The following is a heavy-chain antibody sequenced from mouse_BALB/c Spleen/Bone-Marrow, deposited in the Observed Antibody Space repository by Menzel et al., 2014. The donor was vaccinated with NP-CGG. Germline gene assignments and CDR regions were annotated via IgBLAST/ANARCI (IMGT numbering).Heavy chain of an antibody. D-gene: IGHD1-2*01. CDR1: GFDFSRYW. V-gene: IGHV4-1*02. CDR3: ARPGYYGYQDV. Sequence: EVQVVESGGGLVQPGGSLKLSCAASGFDFSRYWMTWVRQAPGKGLEWIGEINPDSSTINYTPSLKDKFIISRDNAKNTPYLQMSKVRSEDTALYYCARPGYYGYQDVWGAGTTVTVSS. J-gene: IGHJ1*01. CDR2: INPDSSTI.